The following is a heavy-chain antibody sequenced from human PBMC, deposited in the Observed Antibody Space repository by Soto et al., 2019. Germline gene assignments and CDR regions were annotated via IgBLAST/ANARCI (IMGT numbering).Heavy chain of an antibody. V-gene: IGHV1-3*01. CDR1: GYTFTSYA. Sequence: ASVKVSCKASGYTFTSYAMHWVRQAPGQRLEWMGWINAGNGNTKYSQKFQGRVTITRDTSASTPYMELSSLRSEDTAVYYCAREEQGYCSSTRWDVEVQYWFDPWGQGALVTVSS. D-gene: IGHD2-2*01. CDR2: INAGNGNT. J-gene: IGHJ5*02. CDR3: AREEQGYCSSTRWDVEVQYWFDP.